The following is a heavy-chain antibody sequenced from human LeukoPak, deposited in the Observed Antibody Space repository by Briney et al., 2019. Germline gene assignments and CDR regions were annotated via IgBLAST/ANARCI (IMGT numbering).Heavy chain of an antibody. CDR1: GFTFSNYW. V-gene: IGHV3-7*01. CDR3: ARSTAGLDY. J-gene: IGHJ4*02. CDR2: IRQDGSEK. Sequence: GGSLRLSCAASGFTFSNYWMSWVRQAPGKGWEWVANIRQDGSEKYYVDSMRGRFTISRDNAKNSLYLQMSSLRAEDTAVYYCARSTAGLDYWGQGTLVTVSS. D-gene: IGHD1-1*01.